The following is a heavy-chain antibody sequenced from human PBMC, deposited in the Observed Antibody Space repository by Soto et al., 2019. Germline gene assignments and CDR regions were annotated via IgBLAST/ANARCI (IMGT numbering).Heavy chain of an antibody. CDR2: IKPLSGET. CDR3: ERDAAEINSYYIDF. Sequence: ASVKVSCKTSGYSFTGYYIHWVRQAPGQGLEWMGWIKPLSGETHYAQKFQGRVRMTRNTSMSTAYMELTSLRFDDTALYYCERDAAEINSYYIDFWGQGALVTVSS. V-gene: IGHV1-2*02. D-gene: IGHD3-16*01. J-gene: IGHJ4*02. CDR1: GYSFTGYY.